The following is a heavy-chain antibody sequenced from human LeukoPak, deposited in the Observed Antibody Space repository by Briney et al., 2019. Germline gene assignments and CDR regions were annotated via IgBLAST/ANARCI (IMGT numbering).Heavy chain of an antibody. Sequence: GRSLRLSCAVSGFTFSSYAMHWVRQAPGKGLEWVAVISYDGSNKYYADSVKGRFTISRDNSKNTLYLQMNSLRAEDTAVYYCARDEEDWYFQHWGQGTLVTVSS. CDR3: ARDEEDWYFQH. CDR2: ISYDGSNK. J-gene: IGHJ1*01. D-gene: IGHD2-15*01. CDR1: GFTFSSYA. V-gene: IGHV3-30*04.